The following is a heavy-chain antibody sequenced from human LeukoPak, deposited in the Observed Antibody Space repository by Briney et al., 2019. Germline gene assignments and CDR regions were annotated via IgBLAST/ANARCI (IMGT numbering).Heavy chain of an antibody. J-gene: IGHJ3*01. CDR2: IKQDGSDK. Sequence: PGGSLRLSCAASGFTFSSYWMSWVRQAPGKGLQWVANIKQDGSDKYYVDSVKGRFTISRDNAKNSLNLQMSSLRAEDTAVYYCAREGLWVGPDSGKTRHPYWETWGQGTMVTVSS. V-gene: IGHV3-7*04. CDR3: AREGLWVGPDSGKTRHPYWET. CDR1: GFTFSSYW. D-gene: IGHD2-21*01.